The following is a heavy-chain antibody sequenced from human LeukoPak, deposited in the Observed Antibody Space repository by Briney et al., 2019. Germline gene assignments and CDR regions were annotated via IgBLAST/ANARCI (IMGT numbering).Heavy chain of an antibody. V-gene: IGHV1-46*01. Sequence: ASVKLSFKASGYTFTSYYMHWVRQAPGQGLEWMGIINPSGGSTSYAQKFQGRVTMTRDTSTSTVYMELSSLRSEDTAVYYCARRVGSSDCFDYWGQGTLVTVSS. CDR2: INPSGGST. CDR1: GYTFTSYY. D-gene: IGHD6-6*01. CDR3: ARRVGSSDCFDY. J-gene: IGHJ4*02.